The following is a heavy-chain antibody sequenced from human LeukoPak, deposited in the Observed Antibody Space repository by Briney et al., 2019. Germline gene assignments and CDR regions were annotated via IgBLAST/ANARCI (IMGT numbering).Heavy chain of an antibody. CDR1: RYSISSGYY. V-gene: IGHV4-38-2*02. Sequence: PSETLSLTCTVSRYSISSGYYWGWIRQPPGKGLEWIGSIYHSGSTHYRPSLKSRVIISIDTSKNQFSLKLSSVTAADTAVYYCARGGNTKWHLPTITYSGQGTLVTAPS. CDR3: ARGGNTKWHLPTITY. D-gene: IGHD1-26*01. J-gene: IGHJ4*02. CDR2: IYHSGST.